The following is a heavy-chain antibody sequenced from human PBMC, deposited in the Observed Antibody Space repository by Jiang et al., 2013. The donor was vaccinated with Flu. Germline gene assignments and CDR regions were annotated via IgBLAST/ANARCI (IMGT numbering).Heavy chain of an antibody. Sequence: SIYHSGSTYYNPSLKSRVTISVDTSKNQFSLKLSSVTAADTAVYYCARGVGATPSGYWGQGTLVTVSS. V-gene: IGHV4-38-2*02. D-gene: IGHD1-26*01. CDR2: IYHSGST. J-gene: IGHJ4*02. CDR3: ARGVGATPSGY.